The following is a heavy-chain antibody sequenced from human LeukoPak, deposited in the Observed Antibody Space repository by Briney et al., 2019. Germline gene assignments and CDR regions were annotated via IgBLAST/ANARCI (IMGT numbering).Heavy chain of an antibody. CDR3: ARVATGTNNGFAP. J-gene: IGHJ5*02. CDR2: INPNSGGT. V-gene: IGHV1-2*02. Sequence: ASVKVSCKASGYTFTGYYMHWVRQAPGQGLEWMGWINPNSGGTNYAQKFQGRVTMTRDTSISTAYMELSRLRSDDTAVYYCARVATGTNNGFAPWGQGALVTV. D-gene: IGHD5-12*01. CDR1: GYTFTGYY.